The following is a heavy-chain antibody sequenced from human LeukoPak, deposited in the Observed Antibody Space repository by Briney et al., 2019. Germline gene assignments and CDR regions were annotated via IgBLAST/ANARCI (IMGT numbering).Heavy chain of an antibody. J-gene: IGHJ4*02. CDR3: ARDGDWSLDY. D-gene: IGHD3-9*01. CDR1: GFTFGDHG. V-gene: IGHV3-49*04. CDR2: IKRKTFGGTT. Sequence: GGSLRLSCTTSGFTFGDHGMHWVRQAPGNGLEWVGFIKRKTFGGTTEYAASVKGRFTISRDDSKNIAYLQMNSLKTEDTALYYRARDGDWSLDYWGQGTLVTVSS.